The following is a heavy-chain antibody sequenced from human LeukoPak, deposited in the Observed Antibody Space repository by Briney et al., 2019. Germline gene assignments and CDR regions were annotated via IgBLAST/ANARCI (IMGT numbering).Heavy chain of an antibody. Sequence: GGSLRLSCAASGFTFDDYAMHWVRQVPGKGLEWVSGISWNNGSIGYADSVKGRFTISRDNAKNSLYLQMNSLRAEDTALYYCAKDLSTFGVVTTPDYWGQGTLVTVSS. J-gene: IGHJ4*02. V-gene: IGHV3-9*01. D-gene: IGHD3-3*01. CDR2: ISWNNGSI. CDR1: GFTFDDYA. CDR3: AKDLSTFGVVTTPDY.